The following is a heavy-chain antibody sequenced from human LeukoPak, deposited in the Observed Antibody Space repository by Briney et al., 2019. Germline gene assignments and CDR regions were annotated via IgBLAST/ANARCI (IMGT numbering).Heavy chain of an antibody. CDR3: ARLEMATIRFDY. CDR2: ISAYNGNT. D-gene: IGHD5-24*01. Sequence: ASVTVSCKASGYNFTSYGITWVRQAPGQGLEWMGWISAYNGNTNYAQKLQGRVTMTTDTSTSTAYMELRSLRSDDTAVYYCARLEMATIRFDYWGQGTLVTVSS. J-gene: IGHJ4*02. CDR1: GYNFTSYG. V-gene: IGHV1-18*01.